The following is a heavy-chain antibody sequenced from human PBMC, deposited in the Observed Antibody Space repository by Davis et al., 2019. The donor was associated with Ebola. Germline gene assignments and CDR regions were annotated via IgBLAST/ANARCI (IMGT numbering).Heavy chain of an antibody. Sequence: MPSETLSFTCSVSGASINGYYWSWIRQPPGKGLEWIGYVYYLGTTSYNPSLKSRVTISVDTSQNQFSLALTSVTAADTAVYYCARSAPTVTTNFHYWGQGTLVTVSS. D-gene: IGHD4-17*01. J-gene: IGHJ4*02. CDR3: ARSAPTVTTNFHY. V-gene: IGHV4-59*01. CDR1: GASINGYY. CDR2: VYYLGTT.